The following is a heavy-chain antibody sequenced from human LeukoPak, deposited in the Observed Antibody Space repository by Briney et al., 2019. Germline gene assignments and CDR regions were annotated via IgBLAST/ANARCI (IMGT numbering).Heavy chain of an antibody. Sequence: SETLSLTCTVSGGSISSSSYYWGWIRQPPGKGLEWIGSIYYSGSTYYNPSLKSRVTISVDTSKNQFSLKLSSVTAADTAVYYCARRIAAADSFDIWGQGRMVTVSP. D-gene: IGHD6-13*01. CDR3: ARRIAAADSFDI. CDR2: IYYSGST. J-gene: IGHJ3*02. CDR1: GGSISSSSYY. V-gene: IGHV4-39*07.